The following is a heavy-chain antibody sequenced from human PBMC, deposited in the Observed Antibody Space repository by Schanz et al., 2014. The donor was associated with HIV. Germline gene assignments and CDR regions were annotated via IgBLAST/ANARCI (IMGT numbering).Heavy chain of an antibody. Sequence: QVQLVQSGAEVKKPGASVKVSCKASGYTFTSYDINWVRQAPGQGLEWMGGTIPLFGTANYAQKFQGRVTITADESTSTAYMGLSSLTSEDTAVYYCARDLSLLSSTPTLAFDIWGQGTMVTVSS. D-gene: IGHD2-2*01. CDR1: GYTFTSYD. J-gene: IGHJ3*02. V-gene: IGHV1-69*01. CDR3: ARDLSLLSSTPTLAFDI. CDR2: TIPLFGTA.